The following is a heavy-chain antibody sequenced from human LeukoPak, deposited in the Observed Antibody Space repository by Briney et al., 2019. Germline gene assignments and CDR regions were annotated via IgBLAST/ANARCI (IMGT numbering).Heavy chain of an antibody. D-gene: IGHD7-27*01. J-gene: IGHJ4*02. CDR1: GFPHSSHR. CDR3: GRFTRSGDSVY. V-gene: IGHV3-7*04. Sequence: PGGPLSHLCSACGFPHSSHRKIYVPQPPGKALEGWANIKQYGNQQQYVPSVKTRYAISSDNAQDSLYLQMNSLKAHDTALLYCGRFTRSGDSVYWGQGILVTVSS. CDR2: IKQYGNQQ.